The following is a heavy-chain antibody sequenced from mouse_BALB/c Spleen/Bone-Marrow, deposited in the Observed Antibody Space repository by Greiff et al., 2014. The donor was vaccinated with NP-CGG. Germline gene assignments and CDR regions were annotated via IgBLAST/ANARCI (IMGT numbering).Heavy chain of an antibody. CDR2: IYYSGTI. V-gene: IGHV3-5*02. Sequence: EVQLQQSGPGLVKPSQTVSLTCTVTGISITTGNYRWSWIRQFPGNKLEWIGYIYYSGTITYNPSLTSRTTITRNTSKNQFFLEMNSLTAEDTATYYCARYGNYFDYWGQGTTLTVSS. CDR3: ARYGNYFDY. CDR1: GISITTGNYR. D-gene: IGHD2-1*01. J-gene: IGHJ2*01.